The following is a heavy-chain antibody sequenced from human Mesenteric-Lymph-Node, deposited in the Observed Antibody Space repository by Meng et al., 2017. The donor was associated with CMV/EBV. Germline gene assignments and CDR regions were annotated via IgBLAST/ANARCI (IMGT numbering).Heavy chain of an antibody. D-gene: IGHD7-27*01. CDR3: ARRTGGYWYFDL. CDR2: ISSSGSTI. Sequence: SCAASGFTFSDYYMSWIRQAPGKGLELVSYISSSGSTIYYAGSVKGRFTISRDNAKNSLYPQVNSLRAEDTAVYYCARRTGGYWYFDLWGRGTLVTVSS. V-gene: IGHV3-11*01. CDR1: GFTFSDYY. J-gene: IGHJ2*01.